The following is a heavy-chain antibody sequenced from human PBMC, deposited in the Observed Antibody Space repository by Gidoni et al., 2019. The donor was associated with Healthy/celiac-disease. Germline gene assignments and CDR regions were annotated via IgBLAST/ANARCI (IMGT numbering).Heavy chain of an antibody. Sequence: EVQLLESGGGLVQPGGSLRLSCAASGFTYGSYALSLVRQAPGKGLELVSAISGSGGSTIYADLVMVRFTISRDNSKNSLCLQMNSLRAEDTAVYYCAKEVADRRYLSYYYYGMDVWGQGTTVTVS. J-gene: IGHJ6*02. V-gene: IGHV3-23*01. CDR3: AKEVADRRYLSYYYYGMDV. CDR2: ISGSGGST. D-gene: IGHD6-6*01. CDR1: GFTYGSYA.